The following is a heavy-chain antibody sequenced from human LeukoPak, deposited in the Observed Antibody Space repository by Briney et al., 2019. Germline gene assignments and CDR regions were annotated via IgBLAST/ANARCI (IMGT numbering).Heavy chain of an antibody. CDR3: ARSGKIYFDWLLDY. J-gene: IGHJ4*02. D-gene: IGHD3-9*01. CDR1: GFTFSDYY. Sequence: GGSLRLSCAASGFTFSDYYMSWIRQVPGKGLEWVSYIGRSGTTIHYADSVKGRFTISWDNAKKSLYLQMNSLRAEDTAVYYCARSGKIYFDWLLDYWGQGTLVTVSS. CDR2: IGRSGTTI. V-gene: IGHV3-11*04.